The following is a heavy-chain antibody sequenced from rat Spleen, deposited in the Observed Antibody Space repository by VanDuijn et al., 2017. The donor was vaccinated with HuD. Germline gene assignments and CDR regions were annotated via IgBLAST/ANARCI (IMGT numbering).Heavy chain of an antibody. Sequence: EVQLVESGGGLVQPGNSLKLSCAASGFTFSDYAMAWVRQSPKKGLEWVATIIYDGSSTYYRDSAKGRFTVSRDDAKSTLYLQMDSLRSEDTATYYCTTYGGLRNWFAYWGQGTLVTVSS. CDR1: GFTFSDYA. D-gene: IGHD4-1*01. CDR2: IIYDGSST. V-gene: IGHV5S10*01. CDR3: TTYGGLRNWFAY. J-gene: IGHJ3*01.